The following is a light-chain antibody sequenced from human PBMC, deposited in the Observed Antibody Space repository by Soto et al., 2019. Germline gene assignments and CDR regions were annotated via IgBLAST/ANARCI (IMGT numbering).Light chain of an antibody. CDR3: QSYDISLSAWV. V-gene: IGLV1-44*01. J-gene: IGLJ3*02. CDR2: SNN. Sequence: QAVVTQPPSASGTPGQRVTISCSGSSSNIGSNTVNWYQQLPGTAPKLLIYSNNQRPSGVPDRFSGSKSGSSASLAISGLQVEDEADYYCQSYDISLSAWVFGGGTKVTVL. CDR1: SSNIGSNT.